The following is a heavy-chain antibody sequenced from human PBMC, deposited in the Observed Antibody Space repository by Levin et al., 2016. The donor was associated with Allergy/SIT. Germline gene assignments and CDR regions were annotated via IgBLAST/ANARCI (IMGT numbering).Heavy chain of an antibody. J-gene: IGHJ4*02. Sequence: ETLSLTCAASGFIFSNMYMTWVRQAPGKGLEWVGRIKTEIDGERADYAAPVKGRFTISRDDSQKTLYLQMNNLKSEDTAVYYCTTDMSVGATREDYWGQGTLVTVSS. CDR1: GFIFSNMY. V-gene: IGHV3-15*01. CDR2: IKTEIDGERA. CDR3: TTDMSVGATREDY. D-gene: IGHD1-26*01.